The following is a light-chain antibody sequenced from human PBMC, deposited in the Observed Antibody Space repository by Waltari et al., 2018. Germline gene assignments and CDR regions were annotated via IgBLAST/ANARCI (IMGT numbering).Light chain of an antibody. CDR3: CSYAGNYLRV. J-gene: IGLJ3*02. Sequence: QSALTQPRSLSGSPRQSVTLSCTGTSSDVGGYNYFPWYQQYPGRAPKVVIYNVSKRPSGVPDRFSGSKSGNTASLTISGLQAEDEADYYCCSYAGNYLRVFGGGTRLTVL. CDR1: SSDVGGYNY. V-gene: IGLV2-11*01. CDR2: NVS.